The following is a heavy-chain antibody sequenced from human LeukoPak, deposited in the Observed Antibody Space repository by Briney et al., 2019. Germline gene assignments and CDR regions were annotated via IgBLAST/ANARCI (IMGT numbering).Heavy chain of an antibody. V-gene: IGHV4-59*11. Sequence: SETLSLTCTVSGGSMIDHYWSWVRQPPGKGLEWVGYMHHSGKANSNPSLKSRVIISVDTSKNQVSLKLSSVTAADTAVYYCARDTHEYGSGSYYDDTFDSWGQGTLVTVSS. CDR3: ARDTHEYGSGSYYDDTFDS. CDR1: GGSMIDHY. CDR2: MHHSGKA. D-gene: IGHD3-10*01. J-gene: IGHJ3*02.